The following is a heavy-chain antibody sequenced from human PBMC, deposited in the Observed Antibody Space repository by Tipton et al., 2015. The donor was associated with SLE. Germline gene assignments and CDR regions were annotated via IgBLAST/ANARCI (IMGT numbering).Heavy chain of an antibody. CDR3: AKEVLDSSSWSAYYFYGMDV. D-gene: IGHD6-13*01. CDR2: ISDRSSYI. V-gene: IGHV3-9*01. J-gene: IGHJ6*02. CDR1: GFTFDDYA. Sequence: SLRLSCAASGFTFDDYAMHWVRQAPGKGLEWVSGISDRSSYIYYADSVKGRFTISRDNAKNSLYLQMNSLRAEDTAVYYCAKEVLDSSSWSAYYFYGMDVWGQGTTVTVSS.